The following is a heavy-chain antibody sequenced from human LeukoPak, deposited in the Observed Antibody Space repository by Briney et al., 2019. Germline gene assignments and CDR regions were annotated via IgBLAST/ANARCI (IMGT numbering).Heavy chain of an antibody. D-gene: IGHD5/OR15-5a*01. Sequence: GASVKVSCKASGYMFTSYAMNWVRQAPGQGLELMGWINTNTGNPTYARGFTGRFVFSLDTSVSTAYLQISSLKAEDTAVYYCARDLRGDAFDIWGQGTMVTVSS. V-gene: IGHV7-4-1*02. CDR2: INTNTGNP. J-gene: IGHJ3*02. CDR1: GYMFTSYA. CDR3: ARDLRGDAFDI.